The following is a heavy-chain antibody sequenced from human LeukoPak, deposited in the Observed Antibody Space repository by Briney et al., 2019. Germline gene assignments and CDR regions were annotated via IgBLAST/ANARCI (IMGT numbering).Heavy chain of an antibody. V-gene: IGHV4-59*01. CDR3: ASLTGGYFDY. Sequence: SETLSLTCTVSGGSIGGSYWNWIRQPPGKGLEWIGYIYHTGSANYNPSHKSRVTTSVDTSKNQFSLKLSSVTSADTAVYYCASLTGGYFDYWGQGALVTVSS. J-gene: IGHJ4*02. D-gene: IGHD3-16*01. CDR1: GGSIGGSY. CDR2: IYHTGSA.